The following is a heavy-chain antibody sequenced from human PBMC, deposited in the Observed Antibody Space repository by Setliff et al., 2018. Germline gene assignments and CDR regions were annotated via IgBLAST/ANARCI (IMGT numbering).Heavy chain of an antibody. CDR3: ARSGDYIWGSYRPYYFDH. CDR1: GFTFSSYS. Sequence: PGGSLRLSCAASGFTFSSYSMNWVRQAPGKGLEWIGSIDYSGTIYYNPSLKSRVTISVDTSKNQVSLKLSSVTAADTAVYYCARSGDYIWGSYRPYYFDHWGQGTLVTVSS. D-gene: IGHD3-16*02. J-gene: IGHJ4*02. V-gene: IGHV4-39*07. CDR2: IDYSGTI.